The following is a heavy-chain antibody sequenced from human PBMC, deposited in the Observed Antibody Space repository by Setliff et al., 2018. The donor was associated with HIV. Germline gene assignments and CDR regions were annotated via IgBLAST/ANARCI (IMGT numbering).Heavy chain of an antibody. V-gene: IGHV4-39*07. Sequence: SETLSLTCTVYGGFIKNSNYYWGWIREPPGKGLEWIGEIYHHGNTNYSPSLKNRVTMSVDNSKNQFSLMVRSVTAADTAVYYCARDWRAYGVLGSWGQGMLVTVSS. CDR2: IYHHGNT. CDR1: GGFIKNSNYY. D-gene: IGHD4-17*01. CDR3: ARDWRAYGVLGS. J-gene: IGHJ4*02.